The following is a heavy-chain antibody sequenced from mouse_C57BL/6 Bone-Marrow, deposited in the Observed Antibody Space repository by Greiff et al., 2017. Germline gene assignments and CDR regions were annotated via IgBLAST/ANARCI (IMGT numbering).Heavy chain of an antibody. CDR2: IYPRDGST. CDR1: GYTFTDHT. J-gene: IGHJ2*01. D-gene: IGHD1-1*01. CDR3: ARRGAHITTVVDFDY. Sequence: QVQLQQSDAELVKPGASVKISCKVSGYTFTDHTIHWMKQRPEPGLEWIGYIYPRDGSTKYNEKFKGKATLTADKSSSTAYMQLNSLTSEDSAVYFCARRGAHITTVVDFDYWGQGTTLTVSS. V-gene: IGHV1-78*01.